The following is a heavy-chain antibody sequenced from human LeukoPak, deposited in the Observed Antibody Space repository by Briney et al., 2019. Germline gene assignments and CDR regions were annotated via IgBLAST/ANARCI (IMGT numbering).Heavy chain of an antibody. D-gene: IGHD3-9*01. CDR1: VFTFSSYA. J-gene: IGHJ4*02. CDR2: ISYDGSNK. CDR3: ARDSLLTPLYYFDY. V-gene: IGHV3-30*04. Sequence: GGSLRLSCAASVFTFSSYAMHGVRQAPGKGLEGVAVISYDGSNKYYADSVKGRFTISRNNSKNTLYLQMNSLRAEDTAVYYCARDSLLTPLYYFDYWGQGTLVTVSS.